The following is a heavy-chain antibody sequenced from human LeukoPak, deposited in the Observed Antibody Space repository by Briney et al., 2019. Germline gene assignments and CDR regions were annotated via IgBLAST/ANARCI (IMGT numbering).Heavy chain of an antibody. J-gene: IGHJ4*02. Sequence: GGSLRLSCAASGFTFSSYWMSWVRQAPGKGLEWVANIKQDGSEKYYVDSVKGQFTISRDNAKNSLYLQMNSLRAEDTAVYYCARERAVTTLGSFDYWGQGTLVTVSS. CDR2: IKQDGSEK. CDR3: ARERAVTTLGSFDY. D-gene: IGHD4-17*01. CDR1: GFTFSSYW. V-gene: IGHV3-7*04.